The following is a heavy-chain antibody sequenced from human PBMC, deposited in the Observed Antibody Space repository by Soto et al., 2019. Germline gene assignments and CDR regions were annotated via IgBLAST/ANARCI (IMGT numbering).Heavy chain of an antibody. D-gene: IGHD7-27*01. CDR2: ISSSSSVI. J-gene: IGHJ6*03. CDR1: GFILSDCA. V-gene: IGHV3-48*01. Sequence: EVQLVESGGGLVQPGGSLRLSCATSGFILSDCAMNWVRQAPGKGLEWVSYISSSSSVIDYADSVKGRFTVSRDNARNSLYLHMNSWRAEDTAVYYCARDLSWGSNWYYYMDVWGKGTTGTVSS. CDR3: ARDLSWGSNWYYYMDV.